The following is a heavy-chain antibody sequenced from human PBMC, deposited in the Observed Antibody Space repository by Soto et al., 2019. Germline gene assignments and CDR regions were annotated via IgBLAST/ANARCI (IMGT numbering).Heavy chain of an antibody. J-gene: IGHJ6*02. CDR1: GYTFTSYG. Sequence: ASVKVSCKASGYTFTSYGISWVRQAPGQGLEWMGWISAYNGNTNYAQKLQGRVTMTTDTSTSTAYMELRSLRSDDTAVYYCARRYCSSTSCYAPIWPSYYYYGMDVWGQGTTVTVSS. CDR2: ISAYNGNT. D-gene: IGHD2-2*01. V-gene: IGHV1-18*01. CDR3: ARRYCSSTSCYAPIWPSYYYYGMDV.